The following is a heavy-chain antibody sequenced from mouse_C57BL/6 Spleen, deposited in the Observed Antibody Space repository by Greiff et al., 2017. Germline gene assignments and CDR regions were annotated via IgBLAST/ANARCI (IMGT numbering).Heavy chain of an antibody. CDR2: ISSGSSTI. Sequence: EVKLQESGGGLVTPGGSLKLSCAASGFTFSDYGMHWVRQAPEKGLEWVAYISSGSSTIYYADTVKGRFTISRDNAKNTLFLQMTSLRSEDTAMYYCARGYDGYFYFDYWGQGTTLTVSS. J-gene: IGHJ2*01. CDR3: ARGYDGYFYFDY. V-gene: IGHV5-17*01. D-gene: IGHD2-3*01. CDR1: GFTFSDYG.